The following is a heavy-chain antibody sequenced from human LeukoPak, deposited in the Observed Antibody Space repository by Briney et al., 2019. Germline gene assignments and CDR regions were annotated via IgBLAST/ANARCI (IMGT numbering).Heavy chain of an antibody. D-gene: IGHD3-10*01. CDR2: INHAGTA. V-gene: IGHV4-34*01. CDR1: GGSFTYYY. Sequence: SETLSLTCALYGGSFTYYYWAWIRQTPGKGLEWIGEINHAGTADYNPSLKSRVTISVDTSKNQFSLRLNSVTPADTAVYYCARLNLEYLYSSGPNDYWGQGTLVTVSS. CDR3: ARLNLEYLYSSGPNDY. J-gene: IGHJ4*02.